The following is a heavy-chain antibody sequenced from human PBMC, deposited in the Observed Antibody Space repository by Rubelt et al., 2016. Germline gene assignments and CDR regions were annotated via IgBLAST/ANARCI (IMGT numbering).Heavy chain of an antibody. Sequence: QVQLVQSGAEVKKPGASVKVSCKASGYTFTSYYMHWVRQAPGQGLEWMGWISAYNGNTNYAPKLHGRVTMTTAPSTSTGYLELRSLRSDDTAVYYCARDVGGNSVLYYFDYWGQGTLVTVSS. V-gene: IGHV1-18*04. CDR1: GYTFTSYY. J-gene: IGHJ4*02. CDR2: ISAYNGNT. D-gene: IGHD4-23*01. CDR3: ARDVGGNSVLYYFDY.